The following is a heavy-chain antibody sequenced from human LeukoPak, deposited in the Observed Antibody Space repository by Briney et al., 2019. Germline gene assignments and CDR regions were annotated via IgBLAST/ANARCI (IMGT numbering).Heavy chain of an antibody. J-gene: IGHJ4*02. D-gene: IGHD1-14*01. CDR1: GGTFSSYA. CDR2: IIPIFGTA. CDR3: ERERFVNLSYFDS. Sequence: ASVKVSCKASGGTFSSYAISWVRQAPGQGLEWMGGIIPIFGTANYAQKFQGRVTITTDESTSTAYMELSSLKSEDTALYYWERERFVNLSYFDSWGQGPWVTVPS. V-gene: IGHV1-69*05.